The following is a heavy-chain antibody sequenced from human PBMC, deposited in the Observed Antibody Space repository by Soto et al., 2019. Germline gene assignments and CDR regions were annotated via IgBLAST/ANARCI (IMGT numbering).Heavy chain of an antibody. J-gene: IGHJ6*02. CDR3: ARQYYDILTGPYYSYYYGMDV. V-gene: IGHV4-39*01. Sequence: SETLSLTCTVSGGSISSSSYYWGWIRQPPGKGLEGIGSIYYSGSTYYNPSLKSRVTISVDTSTTQFSLKLSSVTAADTAVYYCARQYYDILTGPYYSYYYGMDVWGQGTTVTVSS. CDR1: GGSISSSSYY. CDR2: IYYSGST. D-gene: IGHD3-9*01.